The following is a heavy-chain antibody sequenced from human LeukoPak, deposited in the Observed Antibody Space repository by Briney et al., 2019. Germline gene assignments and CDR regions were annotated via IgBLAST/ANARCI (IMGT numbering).Heavy chain of an antibody. D-gene: IGHD2-15*01. V-gene: IGHV4-61*08. CDR3: ARGIVVVAQLGFYFYYMDV. J-gene: IGHJ6*03. Sequence: PSETLSLTCAVSGGSISSGGYSWSWIRQPPGKGPEWIGYIYYSGSTNYNPSLKSRVTISVDTSKNQFSLKLSSVTAADTAVYYCARGIVVVAQLGFYFYYMDVWGKGTTVTISS. CDR2: IYYSGST. CDR1: GGSISSGGYS.